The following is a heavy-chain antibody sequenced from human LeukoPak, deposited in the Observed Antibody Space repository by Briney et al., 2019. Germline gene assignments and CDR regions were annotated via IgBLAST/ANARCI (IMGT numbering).Heavy chain of an antibody. D-gene: IGHD6-19*01. CDR1: GFTVSSNY. CDR3: ARRSGIAVAGAFDY. J-gene: IGHJ4*02. V-gene: IGHV3-23*01. Sequence: GGSLRLSCAASGFTVSSNYINWVRQAPGKGLEWVSGISGSGDSTYYADSVKGRFTISRDNSKNTLYLQMNSLRAEDTAVYYCARRSGIAVAGAFDYWGQGTLVTVSS. CDR2: ISGSGDST.